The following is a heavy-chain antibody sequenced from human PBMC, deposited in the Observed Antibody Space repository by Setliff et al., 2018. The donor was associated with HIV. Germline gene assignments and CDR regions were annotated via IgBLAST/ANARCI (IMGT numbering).Heavy chain of an antibody. V-gene: IGHV4-39*07. CDR2: IAYSGTTVYT. CDR3: ARGPPFAF. CDR1: GGSFIGSSFQ. J-gene: IGHJ4*02. Sequence: PSETLSLTCNVSGGSFIGSSFQSTWTRQPPERGLEWIGDIAYSGTTVYTNYNPSLESRVTVSEDTSRHQFFLRLTSVTADDTGIYYCARGPPFAFWGQGLLVTVSS.